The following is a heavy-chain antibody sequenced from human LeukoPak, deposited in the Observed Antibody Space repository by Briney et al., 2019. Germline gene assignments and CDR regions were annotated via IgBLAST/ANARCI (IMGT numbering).Heavy chain of an antibody. Sequence: ASVKVSCKASRYTFTSYYMHWVRQAPGQGLEWMGIINPSGGSTSYAQKFQGRVTMTRDTSTSTVYMELSSLRSEDTAVYYCARDGDQYCGGDCYPLGWGQGTLVTVSS. CDR1: RYTFTSYY. V-gene: IGHV1-46*01. CDR2: INPSGGST. D-gene: IGHD2-21*02. CDR3: ARDGDQYCGGDCYPLG. J-gene: IGHJ4*02.